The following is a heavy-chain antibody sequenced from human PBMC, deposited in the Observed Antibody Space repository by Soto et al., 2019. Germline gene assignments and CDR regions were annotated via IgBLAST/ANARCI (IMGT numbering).Heavy chain of an antibody. CDR3: ARESRQYSMVRGVRYYMDV. CDR1: GGTFSSYT. D-gene: IGHD3-10*01. J-gene: IGHJ6*03. Sequence: SVKVSCKASGGTFSSYTISWVRQAPGQGLEWMGRIIPILGIANYAQKFQGRVTITADKSTSTAYMELSSLRSEDTAVYYCARESRQYSMVRGVRYYMDVWGKGTTVTVSS. V-gene: IGHV1-69*04. CDR2: IIPILGIA.